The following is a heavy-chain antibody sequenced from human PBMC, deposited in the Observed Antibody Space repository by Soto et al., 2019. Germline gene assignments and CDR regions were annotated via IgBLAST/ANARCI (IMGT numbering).Heavy chain of an antibody. CDR3: ARGITIFGVVPLYYYYGMDV. J-gene: IGHJ6*02. Sequence: ASVKVSCKASGYIFTGYHMHWVRQAPGQGLEWMGWINPNSGGTKYAQKFQGRVTMTRDTSISTAYMELSSLRSEDTAVYYCARGITIFGVVPLYYYYGMDVWGQGTTVTVSS. D-gene: IGHD3-3*01. CDR1: GYIFTGYH. V-gene: IGHV1-2*02. CDR2: INPNSGGT.